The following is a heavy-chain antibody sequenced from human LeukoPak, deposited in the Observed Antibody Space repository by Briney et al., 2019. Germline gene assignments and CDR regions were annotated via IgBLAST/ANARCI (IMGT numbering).Heavy chain of an antibody. CDR3: AKEGAYPIITYDS. D-gene: IGHD3-10*01. J-gene: IGHJ5*01. V-gene: IGHV3-7*01. CDR2: IKGDGHEK. CDR1: GFTFSSYA. Sequence: GGSLRLSCAASGFTFSSYAMNWVRQAPGKGLERVANIKGDGHEKNYVDSVKGRFSISRDNARNSLYLQMDSLRAEDTAVYYCAKEGAYPIITYDSWGQGALVTVSS.